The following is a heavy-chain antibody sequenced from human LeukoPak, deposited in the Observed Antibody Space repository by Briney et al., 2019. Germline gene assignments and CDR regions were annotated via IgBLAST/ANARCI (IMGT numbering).Heavy chain of an antibody. CDR3: AREPGTAAGPNTRYYYYYGMDV. CDR2: ISSSSSPI. J-gene: IGHJ6*02. CDR1: GFTISSYS. V-gene: IGHV3-48*04. Sequence: PGGSLRLSCAASGFTISSYSMNWVRQTPGKGLAWVSYISSSSSPIYYADSVKGRFTISRDNAKNSLYLQMNSLRAEDTAVYYCAREPGTAAGPNTRYYYYYGMDVWGQGTTVTVSS. D-gene: IGHD6-13*01.